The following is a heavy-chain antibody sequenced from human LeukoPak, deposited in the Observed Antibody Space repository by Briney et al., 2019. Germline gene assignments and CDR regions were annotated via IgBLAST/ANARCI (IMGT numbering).Heavy chain of an antibody. Sequence: PGGSLRLSCAASGFTFSNAWMSWVRQAPGKGLEWVGRIKSKTDGGTTDYAAPVKGRFTISRDDSKNTLYLQMNSLKTEDTAVYYCTTDARDDQTQPAYFDYWGQGTLVTVSS. J-gene: IGHJ4*02. V-gene: IGHV3-15*01. CDR1: GFTFSNAW. CDR2: IKSKTDGGTT. D-gene: IGHD1-14*01. CDR3: TTDARDDQTQPAYFDY.